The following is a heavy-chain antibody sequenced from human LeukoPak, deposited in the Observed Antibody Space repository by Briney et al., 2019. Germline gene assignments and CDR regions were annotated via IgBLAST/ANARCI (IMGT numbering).Heavy chain of an antibody. D-gene: IGHD5-18*01. Sequence: KSGGSLRLSCAASGFAFSDYYMSWIRQAPGKGLEWVSYISSSGSTIYYADSVKGRFTISRDNAKNSLYLQMNSLRAEDTAVYYCARGDSYGSLYYFDYWGQGTPVTVSP. CDR3: ARGDSYGSLYYFDY. V-gene: IGHV3-11*01. J-gene: IGHJ4*02. CDR2: ISSSGSTI. CDR1: GFAFSDYY.